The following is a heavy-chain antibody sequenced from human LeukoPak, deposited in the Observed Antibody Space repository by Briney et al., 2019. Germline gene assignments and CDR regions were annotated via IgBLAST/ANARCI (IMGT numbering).Heavy chain of an antibody. Sequence: GGSLRLSCAASGFTFDEYGMTWVRQAPGKGLEWVSDINWNGGSIGYADSVKGRFTVSRDNAKNSLYLQMNSLRAEDTALYYCAREKYDSSGYYTDNYYFDYWGQGTPVTVSS. CDR1: GFTFDEYG. CDR3: AREKYDSSGYYTDNYYFDY. D-gene: IGHD3-22*01. J-gene: IGHJ4*02. CDR2: INWNGGSI. V-gene: IGHV3-20*04.